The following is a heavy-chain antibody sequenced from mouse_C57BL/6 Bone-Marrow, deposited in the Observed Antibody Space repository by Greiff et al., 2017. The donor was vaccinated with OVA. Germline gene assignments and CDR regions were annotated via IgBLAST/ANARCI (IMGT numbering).Heavy chain of an antibody. CDR1: GYTFTDYN. J-gene: IGHJ1*03. V-gene: IGHV1-22*01. Sequence: VQLQQSGPELVKPGASVKMSCKASGYTFTDYNMHWVKQSHGKSLEWIGYINPNNGGTSYNQKFKGKATLTVNKSSSTAYMELPSLTSEDSAVYYCARTHYYGRSYWYFDVWGTGTTVTVSS. CDR2: INPNNGGT. D-gene: IGHD1-1*01. CDR3: ARTHYYGRSYWYFDV.